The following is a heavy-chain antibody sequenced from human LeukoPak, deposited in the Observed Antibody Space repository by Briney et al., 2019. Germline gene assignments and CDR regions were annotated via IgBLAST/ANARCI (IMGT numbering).Heavy chain of an antibody. Sequence: GESLKISCKGSGYSFTSYWIGWVRQMPGKGLEWMGIIYPGDSDTRYSPSFQGRVTISADKSINTAYLQWSGLKASDTAMYYCAASAMLNYFDYWGQGTLVTVSS. CDR2: IYPGDSDT. CDR1: GYSFTSYW. D-gene: IGHD3-10*02. CDR3: AASAMLNYFDY. V-gene: IGHV5-51*01. J-gene: IGHJ4*02.